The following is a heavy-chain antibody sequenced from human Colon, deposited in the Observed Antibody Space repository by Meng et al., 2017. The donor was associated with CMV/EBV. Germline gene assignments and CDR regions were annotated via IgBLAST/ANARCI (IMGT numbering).Heavy chain of an antibody. D-gene: IGHD4-23*01. V-gene: IGHV3-7*01. J-gene: IGHJ4*02. CDR3: ARAGGPRDYGGAIFDY. Sequence: GESLKISCAASGFTFSSYWMSWVRQAPGKGLEWVANIKQDGSEKYYVDSVKGRFTISRDNAKNSLYLQMNSLSAEDTAVYYCARAGGPRDYGGAIFDYWGQGTLVTVSS. CDR2: IKQDGSEK. CDR1: GFTFSSYW.